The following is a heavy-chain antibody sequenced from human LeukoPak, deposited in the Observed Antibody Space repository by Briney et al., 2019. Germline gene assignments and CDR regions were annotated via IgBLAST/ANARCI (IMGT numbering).Heavy chain of an antibody. V-gene: IGHV4-39*07. J-gene: IGHJ4*02. Sequence: SETLSLTCTVSGGSISSSSYYWGWIRQPPGKGLEWIGSIYYSGSTYYNPSLKSRVTISVDTSKNQFSLKLSSVTAADTAVYYCARTAGYGDYPDYWGQGTLVTVSS. CDR2: IYYSGST. CDR1: GGSISSSSYY. CDR3: ARTAGYGDYPDY. D-gene: IGHD4-17*01.